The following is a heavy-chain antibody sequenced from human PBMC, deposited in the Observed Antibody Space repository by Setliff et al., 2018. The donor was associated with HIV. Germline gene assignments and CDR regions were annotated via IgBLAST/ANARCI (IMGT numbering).Heavy chain of an antibody. Sequence: SETLSLTCTVSGGSISTYYWSWIRQPPGKGLEWIGSIYFTGSSDNNPSLKSRVALSVDTSKHQFSLKLSSVTAADTAVYYCARLDCSSSSGFVDYWGQGTLVTVSS. CDR1: GGSISTYY. D-gene: IGHD2-2*01. J-gene: IGHJ4*02. CDR2: IYFTGSS. V-gene: IGHV4-59*08. CDR3: ARLDCSSSSGFVDY.